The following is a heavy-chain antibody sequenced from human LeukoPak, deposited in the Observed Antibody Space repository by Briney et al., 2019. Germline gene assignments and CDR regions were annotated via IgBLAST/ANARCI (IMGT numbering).Heavy chain of an antibody. Sequence: ASVKVSCKASGYTFTNYGISWVRQAPGQGLEWMGWISTYNGNSNYAQKLQDRVTMTTDTSTATAYLNLSNLRSDDTAVYYCARAGGWAREDYKGDAFDIWGQGTIVTVSS. CDR2: ISTYNGNS. CDR3: ARAGGWAREDYKGDAFDI. CDR1: GYTFTNYG. J-gene: IGHJ3*02. D-gene: IGHD6-19*01. V-gene: IGHV1-18*01.